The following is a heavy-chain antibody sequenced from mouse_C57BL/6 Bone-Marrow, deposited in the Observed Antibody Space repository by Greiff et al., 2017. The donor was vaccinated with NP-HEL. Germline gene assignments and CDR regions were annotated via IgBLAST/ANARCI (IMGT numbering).Heavy chain of an antibody. CDR2: ISSGSSTI. J-gene: IGHJ2*01. V-gene: IGHV5-17*01. Sequence: EVQLVESGGGLVKPGGSLKLSCAASGFTFSDYGMHWVRQAPEKGLEWVAYISSGSSTIYYAETVKGRFTISRDNAKNTLFLQMTSLRSEDTALYYCASFYYGSSYDYFDYWGKGTTLTVSS. CDR3: ASFYYGSSYDYFDY. CDR1: GFTFSDYG. D-gene: IGHD1-1*01.